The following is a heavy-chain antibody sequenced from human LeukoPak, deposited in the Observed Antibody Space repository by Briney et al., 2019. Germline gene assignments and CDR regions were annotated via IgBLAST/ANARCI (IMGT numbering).Heavy chain of an antibody. V-gene: IGHV1-24*01. CDR3: ATGTGLSGYYYRLDY. CDR1: GYTLTELS. CDR2: FDPYDGET. Sequence: ASVKVSCKVSGYTLTELSMHWVRQPPGKGLEWMGGFDPYDGETTYAQKFLGIVTMNEVTSTDTEYMELSSLRSDDTAVYYCATGTGLSGYYYRLDYWGQGTLVTVSS. D-gene: IGHD3-22*01. J-gene: IGHJ4*02.